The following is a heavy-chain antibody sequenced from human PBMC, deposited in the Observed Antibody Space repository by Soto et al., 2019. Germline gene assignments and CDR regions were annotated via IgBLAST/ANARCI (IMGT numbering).Heavy chain of an antibody. J-gene: IGHJ4*02. CDR3: ARISATYYYGSGRDYFDY. CDR1: GFSLSNARMG. D-gene: IGHD3-10*01. CDR2: IFSNDEK. V-gene: IGHV2-26*01. Sequence: QVTLKESGPVLVKPTETLTLTCTVSGFSLSNARMGVSWIRQPPGKALEWLAHIFSNDEKSYSTSLKSRLTISKETSKSQVVLTMTNMDPVDTATYYCARISATYYYGSGRDYFDYWGQGTLVTVSS.